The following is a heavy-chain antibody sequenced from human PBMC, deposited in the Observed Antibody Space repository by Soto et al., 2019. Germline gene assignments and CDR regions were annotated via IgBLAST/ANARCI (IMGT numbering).Heavy chain of an antibody. CDR3: ARAKEYTSSSGMDV. Sequence: PSQTLSLTCAISGDSVSSDTAAWNWIRQSPSRGLEWLGRTYYRSKWYNDYAVSVKSRITLNPDTSKNQFSLQLNSLTPEDTAVNYCARAKEYTSSSGMDVWGQGITVTVSS. J-gene: IGHJ6*02. CDR2: TYYRSKWYN. CDR1: GDSVSSDTAA. D-gene: IGHD6-6*01. V-gene: IGHV6-1*01.